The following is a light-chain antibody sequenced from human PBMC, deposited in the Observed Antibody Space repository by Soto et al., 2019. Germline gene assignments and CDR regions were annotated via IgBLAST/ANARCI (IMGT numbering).Light chain of an antibody. CDR3: QHLDSYPLT. CDR2: AAS. J-gene: IGKJ4*01. CDR1: QGISSY. Sequence: DILLTQSPSFLSASVGDRVTITCRASQGISSYLAWYQQKPGKAPKLLIYAASTLQSGVASRFSGNGSGTEFTLTISSLQPEDLATYYCQHLDSYPLTFGGGTKVEIK. V-gene: IGKV1-9*01.